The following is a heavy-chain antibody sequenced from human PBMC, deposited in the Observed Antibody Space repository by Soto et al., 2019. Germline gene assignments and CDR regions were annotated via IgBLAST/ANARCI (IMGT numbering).Heavy chain of an antibody. Sequence: GGSLRLSCASSGFSFSAFSMNWVRQAQGKGLAWVSYISSTSNTIYYADSVKGRFTISRDNAQNTLYLQMNSLSDEDTAVYYCAREGGRHCSPTRCYNAFDIWGQGTMVTVSS. CDR1: GFSFSAFS. D-gene: IGHD2-2*02. CDR3: AREGGRHCSPTRCYNAFDI. CDR2: ISSTSNTI. V-gene: IGHV3-48*02. J-gene: IGHJ3*02.